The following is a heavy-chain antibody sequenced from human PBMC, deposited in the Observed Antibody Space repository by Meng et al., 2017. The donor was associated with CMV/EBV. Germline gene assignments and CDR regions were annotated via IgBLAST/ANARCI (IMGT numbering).Heavy chain of an antibody. CDR1: GGTFSSYA. J-gene: IGHJ4*02. CDR2: IIPIFGTA. CDR3: ARVPGSGSSEYYFDY. D-gene: IGHD1-26*01. Sequence: SGGTFSSYALSCVRQAPGQGLEWMGGIIPIFGTANYAQKFQGRVTITTDESTSTAYMELSSLRSEDTAVYYCARVPGSGSSEYYFDYWGQGTLVTVSS. V-gene: IGHV1-69*05.